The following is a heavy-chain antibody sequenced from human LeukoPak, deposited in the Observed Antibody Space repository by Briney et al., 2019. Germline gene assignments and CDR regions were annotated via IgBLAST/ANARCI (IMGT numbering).Heavy chain of an antibody. J-gene: IGHJ4*02. CDR2: IYYSGST. V-gene: IGHV4-59*08. D-gene: IGHD6-19*01. Sequence: SETLSLTCAVYGGSFSGYYWSWIRQPPGKGLEWIGYIYYSGSTNYNPSLKSRVTISVDTSKNQFSLKLSSVTAADTAVYYCARTGGWYILDYWGQGTLVTVSS. CDR3: ARTGGWYILDY. CDR1: GGSFSGYY.